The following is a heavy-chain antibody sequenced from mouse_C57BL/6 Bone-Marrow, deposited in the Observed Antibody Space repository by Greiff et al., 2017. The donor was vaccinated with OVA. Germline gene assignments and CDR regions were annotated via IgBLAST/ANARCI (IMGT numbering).Heavy chain of an antibody. CDR3: ARILMSTTVEAANDY. D-gene: IGHD1-1*01. Sequence: VQVVESGAELMKPGASVKLSCKATGYTFTGYWIEWVKQRPGHGLEWIGEILPGSGSTNYNEKFKGKATFTADTSSNTAYMQLSSLTTEDSAIYYCARILMSTTVEAANDYWGQGTTLTVSA. V-gene: IGHV1-9*01. CDR2: ILPGSGST. J-gene: IGHJ2*01. CDR1: GYTFTGYW.